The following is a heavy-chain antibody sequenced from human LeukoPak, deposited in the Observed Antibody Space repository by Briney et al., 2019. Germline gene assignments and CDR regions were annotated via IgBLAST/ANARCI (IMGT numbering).Heavy chain of an antibody. V-gene: IGHV3-7*01. CDR1: GLTFSRHW. CDR2: IKQDGSEK. CDR3: ARSYYGSGTSYGMDV. J-gene: IGHJ6*02. D-gene: IGHD3-10*01. Sequence: GGSLRLSCAVSGLTFSRHWMSWVRQAPGKGLEWLANIKQDGSEKYYVDSVEGRFTISRDNAKNSLYLQMNSLRAEDTAVYYCARSYYGSGTSYGMDVWGQGTTVTVSS.